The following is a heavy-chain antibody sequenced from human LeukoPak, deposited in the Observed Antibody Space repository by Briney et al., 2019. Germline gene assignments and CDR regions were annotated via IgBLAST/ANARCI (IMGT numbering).Heavy chain of an antibody. CDR3: AKGSGYSSSWYYDY. J-gene: IGHJ4*02. D-gene: IGHD6-13*01. Sequence: GGSLILSCAASGFTFSSYAMSWVRQAPGKGLEWVSAISGSGGSTYYADSVKGRFTISRDNSKNTLYLQMNSLRAEDTAVYYCAKGSGYSSSWYYDYWGQGTLITVSS. V-gene: IGHV3-23*01. CDR2: ISGSGGST. CDR1: GFTFSSYA.